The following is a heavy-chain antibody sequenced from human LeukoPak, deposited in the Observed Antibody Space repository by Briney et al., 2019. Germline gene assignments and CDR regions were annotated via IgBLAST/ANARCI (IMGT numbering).Heavy chain of an antibody. V-gene: IGHV4-59*01. CDR1: GGSISSYY. CDR3: ARGPWEFWSFDL. Sequence: PSETLSLTCTVSGGSISSYYWSWIRQPPGKGLEWIGSIYYSGSTNYNPSLTSRVTISVDTSKNQFSLNLRSVTAADTAVYYCARGPWEFWSFDLWGRGTLVTVSS. CDR2: IYYSGST. J-gene: IGHJ2*01. D-gene: IGHD1-26*01.